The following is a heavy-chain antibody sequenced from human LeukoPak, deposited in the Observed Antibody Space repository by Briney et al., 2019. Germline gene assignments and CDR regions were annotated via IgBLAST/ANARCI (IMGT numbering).Heavy chain of an antibody. CDR2: INPNSGGT. CDR3: ARDLWDYVWGSYRHDAFDI. Sequence: GASVKVSCKASGYTFTSYDINWVRQATGQGLEWMGWINPNSGGTNYAQKFQGRVTMTRDTSISTAYMELSRLRSDDTAVYYCARDLWDYVWGSYRHDAFDIWGQGTMVTVSS. CDR1: GYTFTSYD. V-gene: IGHV1-2*02. J-gene: IGHJ3*02. D-gene: IGHD3-16*02.